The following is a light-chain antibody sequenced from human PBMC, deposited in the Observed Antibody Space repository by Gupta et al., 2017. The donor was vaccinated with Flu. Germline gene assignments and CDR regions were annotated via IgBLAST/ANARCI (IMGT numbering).Light chain of an antibody. CDR1: SSNIGSNT. CDR3: AAWEDSLHAQVV. V-gene: IGLV1-44*01. J-gene: IGLJ3*02. CDR2: NDS. Sequence: QSALTQPPSASGAPSQTVTISCSGSSSNIGSNTVSWFQQVPGTAPKLLIYNDSQRPSGVPDRFSGSKSGTSASLAISGLQSEDAADYYCAAWEDSLHAQVVFGGGTKVTVL.